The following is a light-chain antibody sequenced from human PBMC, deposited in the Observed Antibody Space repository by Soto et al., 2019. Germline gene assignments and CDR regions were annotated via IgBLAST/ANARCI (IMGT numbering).Light chain of an antibody. Sequence: QSVLTQPPSASGTPGQRVTISCSGSNSNIGTNTVNWYQQLPGTAPKLLIYSDNQRPSGVPDRFSGSKSGTSASLAISGLQSEDEADYYCGAWDDSLRGNYVFGTGTKLTVL. CDR2: SDN. CDR1: NSNIGTNT. V-gene: IGLV1-44*01. J-gene: IGLJ1*01. CDR3: GAWDDSLRGNYV.